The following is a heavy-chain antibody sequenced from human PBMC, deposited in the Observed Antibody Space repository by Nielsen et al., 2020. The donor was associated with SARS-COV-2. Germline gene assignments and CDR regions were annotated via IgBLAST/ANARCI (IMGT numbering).Heavy chain of an antibody. CDR2: INWNGGST. D-gene: IGHD2/OR15-2a*01. CDR3: ARVAGTPPVSYFYFDL. Sequence: GGSLRLSCAASGFTFDDYGMSWVRQAPGRGLEWVSGINWNGGSTGYADSVKGRFTISKDSAKNLLYLQMNSLRAEDTAVYYCARVAGTPPVSYFYFDLWGRGTLVTVSS. CDR1: GFTFDDYG. J-gene: IGHJ2*01. V-gene: IGHV3-20*04.